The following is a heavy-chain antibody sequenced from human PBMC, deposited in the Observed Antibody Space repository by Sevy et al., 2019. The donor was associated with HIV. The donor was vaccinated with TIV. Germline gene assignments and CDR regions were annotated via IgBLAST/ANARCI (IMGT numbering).Heavy chain of an antibody. CDR1: GFTFSDYA. Sequence: GGSLRLSCVASGFTFSDYAMSWVRQAPGKGLEWVSSLFGGGHGANYADSVKGRFIISRDNSRKTLSLQLNSLRAEDAAVYYCAKMEGQLVSEYYWGQGILVTVSS. J-gene: IGHJ4*02. CDR3: AKMEGQLVSEYY. D-gene: IGHD6-13*01. V-gene: IGHV3-23*01. CDR2: LFGGGHGA.